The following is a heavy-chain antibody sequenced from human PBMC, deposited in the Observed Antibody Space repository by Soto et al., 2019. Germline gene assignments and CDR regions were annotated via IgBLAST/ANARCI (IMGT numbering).Heavy chain of an antibody. CDR1: GFTVSSNY. CDR2: IYSGGST. Sequence: GGSLRLSCAASGFTVSSNYMSWVRQAPGKGLEWVSVIYSGGSTYYADSVKGRFTISRDNSKNTLYLQMNSLRAEDTAVYYCAREDCSGGSCYGDDRNWFDPWGQGTLVTVSS. V-gene: IGHV3-66*01. CDR3: AREDCSGGSCYGDDRNWFDP. D-gene: IGHD2-15*01. J-gene: IGHJ5*02.